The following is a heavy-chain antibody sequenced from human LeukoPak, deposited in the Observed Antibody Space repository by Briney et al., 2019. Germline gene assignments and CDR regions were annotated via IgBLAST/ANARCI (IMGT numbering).Heavy chain of an antibody. CDR1: GYSFTSYG. CDR3: ARNRAYSGSYFDAFDI. CDR2: ISVYNGKT. V-gene: IGHV1-18*01. Sequence: ASVKVSCKASGYSFTSYGISWVRQAPGQGLEWMGWISVYNGKTNYAQKVQGRVTMSTDASTTTVYMELRGLRSDDTAVYYCARNRAYSGSYFDAFDIWGQGTMVTVSP. D-gene: IGHD1-26*01. J-gene: IGHJ3*02.